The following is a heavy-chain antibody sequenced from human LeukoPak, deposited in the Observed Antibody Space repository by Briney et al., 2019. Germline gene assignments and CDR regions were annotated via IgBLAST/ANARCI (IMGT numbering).Heavy chain of an antibody. CDR3: AREGATAIGYYYYYMDV. V-gene: IGHV4-38-2*02. CDR2: IYHSGST. J-gene: IGHJ6*03. Sequence: LSETLSLTCTVSGYSISSGYYWGWIRQPPGKGLEWIGSIYHSGSTYYNPSLKSRVTISVDTSKNQFSLKLSSVTAADTAVYYCAREGATAIGYYYYYMDVWGKGTTVTVSS. CDR1: GYSISSGYY. D-gene: IGHD2-21*02.